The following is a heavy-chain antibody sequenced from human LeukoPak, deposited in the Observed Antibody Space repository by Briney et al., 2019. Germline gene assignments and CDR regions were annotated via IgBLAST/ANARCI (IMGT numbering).Heavy chain of an antibody. CDR1: GYTFTSYG. J-gene: IGHJ5*02. D-gene: IGHD3-3*01. CDR2: ISAYNGNT. CDR3: ARDLTTIFGVVIVSDNWFDP. V-gene: IGHV1-18*01. Sequence: ASVKVSCKASGYTFTSYGISWVRQAPGQGLEWMGWISAYNGNTNYAQKLQGRVTMTTDTSTSTAYMELRSLRSDGTAVYYCARDLTTIFGVVIVSDNWFDPWGQGTLVTVSS.